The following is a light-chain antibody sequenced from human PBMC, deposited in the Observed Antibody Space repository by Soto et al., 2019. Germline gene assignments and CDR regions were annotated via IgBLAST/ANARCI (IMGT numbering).Light chain of an antibody. CDR3: QQSGTSLST. V-gene: IGKV3-20*01. Sequence: EIVLTQSPGTLSLSPGDRATLSCRASQSVSSTYLAWYQQKPGQAPRLLIYDTSRRATGVPDRFSGSGSGTDFTLTISRLDPEDFAVYYCQQSGTSLSTFGPGTKVDI. CDR2: DTS. CDR1: QSVSSTY. J-gene: IGKJ3*01.